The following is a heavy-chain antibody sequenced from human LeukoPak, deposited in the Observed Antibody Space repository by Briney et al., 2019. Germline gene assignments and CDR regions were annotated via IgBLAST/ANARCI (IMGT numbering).Heavy chain of an antibody. D-gene: IGHD5-18*01. CDR1: GGSISSSSYY. CDR2: TYYSGST. CDR3: AREGERGYSLGWFDP. J-gene: IGHJ5*02. V-gene: IGHV4-39*07. Sequence: SETLSLTCTVSGGSISSSSYYWGWIRQPPGKGLEWIGSTYYSGSTYYNPSLKSRVTISVDTSKNQFSLKLSSVTAADTAVYYCAREGERGYSLGWFDPWGQGTLVTVSS.